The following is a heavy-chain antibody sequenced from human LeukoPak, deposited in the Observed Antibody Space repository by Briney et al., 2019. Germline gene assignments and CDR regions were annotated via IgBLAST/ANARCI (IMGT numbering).Heavy chain of an antibody. CDR2: INHSGST. Sequence: SETLSLTCAVYGGSFSGYYWSWIRQPPGKGLEWIGEINHSGSTNYNPSLKSRVTISVDTSENQFSLKLSSVTAADTAVYYCAREDTAMVNDYWGQGTLVTVSS. CDR1: GGSFSGYY. CDR3: AREDTAMVNDY. J-gene: IGHJ4*02. D-gene: IGHD5-18*01. V-gene: IGHV4-34*01.